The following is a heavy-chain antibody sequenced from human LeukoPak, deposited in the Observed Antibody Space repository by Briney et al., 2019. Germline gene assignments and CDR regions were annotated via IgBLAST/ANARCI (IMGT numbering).Heavy chain of an antibody. Sequence: GGSLRLSCAASGFSFISYDMHWVRQAPGKGLEWVAVTSSDGSIKIYTDSVKGRFTISRDNSKNTLYLEMNSPRVDDTAVYFCARDLLSGAPDYFDCWDQGTLVTVSS. CDR3: ARDLLSGAPDYFDC. CDR2: TSSDGSIK. V-gene: IGHV3-30*04. J-gene: IGHJ4*02. CDR1: GFSFISYD. D-gene: IGHD1-14*01.